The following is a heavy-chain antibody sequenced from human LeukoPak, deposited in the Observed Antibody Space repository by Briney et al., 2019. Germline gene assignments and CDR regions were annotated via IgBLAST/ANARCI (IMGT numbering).Heavy chain of an antibody. CDR3: ARGGYDFWSGYYDTSEFDY. J-gene: IGHJ4*02. V-gene: IGHV3-11*01. CDR2: ISSSGSTI. D-gene: IGHD3-3*01. Sequence: KPGGSLRLSCAASGFTFSDYYMSWIRQAPGKGLKWVSYISSSGSTIYYADSVKGRFTISRDNAKNSLYLQMNSLRAEDTAVYYCARGGYDFWSGYYDTSEFDYWGQGTLVTVSS. CDR1: GFTFSDYY.